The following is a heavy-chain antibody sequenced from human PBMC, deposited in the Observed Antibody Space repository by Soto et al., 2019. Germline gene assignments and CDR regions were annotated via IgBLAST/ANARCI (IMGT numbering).Heavy chain of an antibody. CDR1: GCSLSPYW. CDR2: LSSDGFGA. CDR3: ARDLGGPDY. J-gene: IGHJ4*02. Sequence: DLEESGGGSVQPGGSLRLSCAASGCSLSPYWMHWFRHAQGRGLEWVSRLSSDGFGAAYADSVKGRFFISRDIARNTLFLQMNSLRADDTAVYYCARDLGGPDYWGRGTSVTVSS. D-gene: IGHD3-16*01. V-gene: IGHV3-74*03.